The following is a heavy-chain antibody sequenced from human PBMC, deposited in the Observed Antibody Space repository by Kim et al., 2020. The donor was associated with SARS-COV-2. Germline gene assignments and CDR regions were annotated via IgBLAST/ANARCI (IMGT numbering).Heavy chain of an antibody. Sequence: GGSLRLSCAASGFSFSNSWMNWVRQAPERGLEWVANIKPDGSEKNYADSVKGRFTISRDNARNSLYLHMNSLRADDTAVYYCARDFAPVSGDYYYDAFDFWGRGTLVTVSS. J-gene: IGHJ3*01. D-gene: IGHD3-22*01. CDR1: GFSFSNSW. CDR3: ARDFAPVSGDYYYDAFDF. CDR2: IKPDGSEK. V-gene: IGHV3-7*01.